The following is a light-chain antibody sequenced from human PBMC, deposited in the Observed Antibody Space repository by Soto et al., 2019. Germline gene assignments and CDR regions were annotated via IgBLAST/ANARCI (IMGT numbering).Light chain of an antibody. CDR3: QQYYDLPRA. CDR1: QSVSIK. CDR2: DTS. J-gene: IGKJ2*01. Sequence: ETVMTQSPVTLSAYPGARATVSCRASQSVSIKVAWYQQKPGQAPRLLIYDTSTRAPGLPVRFSGSGSGTELTRRIRSLQCEDFGTYYSQQYYDLPRAFGQGKKLEIK. V-gene: IGKV3-15*01.